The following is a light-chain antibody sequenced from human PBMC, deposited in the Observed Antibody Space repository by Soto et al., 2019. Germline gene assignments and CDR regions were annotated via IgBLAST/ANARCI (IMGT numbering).Light chain of an antibody. V-gene: IGKV1-39*01. CDR1: QSISSY. CDR3: HQTYSTVRLT. J-gene: IGKJ4*01. Sequence: DIQMTQSPSSLSASVGDRVTITCRASQSISSYLNWYQQKPGKAPNLLIYAASSLQSGVPSRFSGSGSKTDFTLTITSLKPEDFATYYCHQTYSTVRLTFGGGTKVEIK. CDR2: AAS.